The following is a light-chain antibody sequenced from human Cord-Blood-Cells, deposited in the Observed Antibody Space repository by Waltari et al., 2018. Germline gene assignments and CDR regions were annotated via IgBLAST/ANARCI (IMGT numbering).Light chain of an antibody. V-gene: IGLV2-14*01. J-gene: IGLJ3*02. CDR1: RSDVGGYNY. CDR2: EVS. Sequence: QSALTQPASVSGSPGQSITISCTGTRSDVGGYNYVSCYQQHPGKAPKLMIYEVSNRPSGVSNRFSGSKSGNTASLTISGLQAEDEADYYCSSYTSSSTRVFGGGTKLTVL. CDR3: SSYTSSSTRV.